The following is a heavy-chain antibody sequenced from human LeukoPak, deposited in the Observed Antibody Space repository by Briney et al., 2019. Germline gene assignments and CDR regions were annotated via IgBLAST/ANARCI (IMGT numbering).Heavy chain of an antibody. CDR1: GGSISSGDYY. CDR3: ARVVASYGRSFDY. V-gene: IGHV4-30-4*01. Sequence: SSETLSLTCTVSGGSISSGDYYWSWIRQPPGKGLEWIGYIYYSGSTYYNPSLKSRVTISVDTSKNQFSLKLSSVTAADTAVYYCARVVASYGRSFDYWGQGTLVTVSS. J-gene: IGHJ4*02. D-gene: IGHD4-17*01. CDR2: IYYSGST.